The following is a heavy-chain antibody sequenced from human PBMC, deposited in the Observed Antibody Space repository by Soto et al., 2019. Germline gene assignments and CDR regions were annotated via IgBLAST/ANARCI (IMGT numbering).Heavy chain of an antibody. Sequence: ASVKVSCKASGYTFTSYDISWVRQAPGQGLEWMGWISAYNGNTNYAQKLQGRVTMTTDTSTSTAYMELRSLRSDDTAVYYCAREVVRVAGTRWFDPWGQGTLVTVSS. J-gene: IGHJ5*02. V-gene: IGHV1-18*01. D-gene: IGHD6-19*01. CDR1: GYTFTSYD. CDR2: ISAYNGNT. CDR3: AREVVRVAGTRWFDP.